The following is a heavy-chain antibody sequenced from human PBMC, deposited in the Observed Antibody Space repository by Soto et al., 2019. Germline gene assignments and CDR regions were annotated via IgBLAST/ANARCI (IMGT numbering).Heavy chain of an antibody. J-gene: IGHJ4*02. CDR1: GFTFSSYA. CDR3: AKGAWYYDILTGYGYFDY. Sequence: EVQLLESGGGLVQPGGSLRLSCAASGFTFSSYAMSWVRQAPGTGLEWVSGISGSGVSTYYADSVKGRFTISRDNSQNTLYLQMISPRADDTAVYYCAKGAWYYDILTGYGYFDYWGQGALLTVSS. CDR2: ISGSGVST. V-gene: IGHV3-23*01. D-gene: IGHD3-9*01.